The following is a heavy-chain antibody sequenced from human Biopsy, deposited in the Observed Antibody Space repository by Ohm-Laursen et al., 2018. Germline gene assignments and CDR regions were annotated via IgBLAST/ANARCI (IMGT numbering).Heavy chain of an antibody. D-gene: IGHD2-15*01. CDR2: IRDNANSYTT. CDR3: ARADRYCSGGGCYSWFDS. V-gene: IGHV3-72*01. CDR1: GFSFSDNY. J-gene: IGHJ5*01. Sequence: SLRLSCAATGFSFSDNYMDWVRQAPGKGLEWVGRIRDNANSYTTDYAASVKGRFTISRDDTKNSLYLQMNSLKAEDTALYYCARADRYCSGGGCYSWFDSWGQGTLVTVSS.